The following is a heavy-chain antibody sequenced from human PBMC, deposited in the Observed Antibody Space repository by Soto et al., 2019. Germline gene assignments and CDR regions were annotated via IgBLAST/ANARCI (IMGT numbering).Heavy chain of an antibody. J-gene: IGHJ5*02. V-gene: IGHV3-74*01. CDR1: GFTFSSYW. CDR2: INSDGSST. Sequence: PGGSLRLSCAASGFTFSSYWMHWVRQAPGKGLVWVSRINSDGSSTSYADSVKGRFTISRDNAKNTLYLQMNSLRAEDTAVYYCARLFSFSDLHWFDPWGQVTLLTISS. D-gene: IGHD2-21*02. CDR3: ARLFSFSDLHWFDP.